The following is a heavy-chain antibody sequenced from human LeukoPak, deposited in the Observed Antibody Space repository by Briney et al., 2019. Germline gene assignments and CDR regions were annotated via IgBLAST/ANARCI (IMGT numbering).Heavy chain of an antibody. V-gene: IGHV3-74*03. J-gene: IGHJ4*02. D-gene: IGHD6-13*01. CDR3: ARESAAGSRYFDY. CDR2: INSDGNVT. CDR1: GFTFSSYW. Sequence: GGSLRLSCVASGFTFSSYWMHWVRQGPGKGLVWVSRINSDGNVTTYADSVKGRFTIYRENAKNTLYLQMHSLRAEDTAVYYCARESAAGSRYFDYWGQGTPVTVSS.